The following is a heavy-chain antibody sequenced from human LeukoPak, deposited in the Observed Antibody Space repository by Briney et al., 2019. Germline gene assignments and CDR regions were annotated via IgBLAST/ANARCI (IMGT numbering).Heavy chain of an antibody. CDR2: IKSKTDGGTT. V-gene: IGHV3-15*01. CDR1: GFTFGNTW. D-gene: IGHD6-13*01. Sequence: GGSVRLSCAASGFTFGNTWMSWVRQAPGKGLEWVGRIKSKTDGGTTDYAAPVKGRFTISRDDSKNTLYLQMNSLKTEDTAVYYCTTGLRAADTNWGLGTPVTVSS. J-gene: IGHJ4*02. CDR3: TTGLRAADTN.